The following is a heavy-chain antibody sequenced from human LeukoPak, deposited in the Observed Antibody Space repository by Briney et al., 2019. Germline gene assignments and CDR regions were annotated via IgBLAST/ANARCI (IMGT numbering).Heavy chain of an antibody. J-gene: IGHJ4*02. V-gene: IGHV3-23*01. CDR3: TKGTIWLPFDY. CDR2: ISGSGGST. D-gene: IGHD5-18*01. Sequence: GGSLRLSCAASGFTFSNYAMSWARQAPGKGREWVSDISGSGGSTYYADSVKGRFTISRDNSKNTLYLQMNSLRDEDTALYYCTKGTIWLPFDYWGQGTLVTVSS. CDR1: GFTFSNYA.